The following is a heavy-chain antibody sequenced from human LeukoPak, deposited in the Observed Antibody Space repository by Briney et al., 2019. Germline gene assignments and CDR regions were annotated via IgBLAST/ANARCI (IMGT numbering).Heavy chain of an antibody. CDR2: IYYNGRT. CDR1: GGSLNTYY. CDR3: AGDVPFSL. V-gene: IGHV4-59*01. Sequence: TSETLSLTCTVSGGSLNTYYWNWIRQPPGKGLEWIGNIYYNGRTNYSPSLKSRVTISVDMSKNQVSLKVTAVTAADTALYYCAGDVPFSLWGQGTLVTVSS. J-gene: IGHJ4*02.